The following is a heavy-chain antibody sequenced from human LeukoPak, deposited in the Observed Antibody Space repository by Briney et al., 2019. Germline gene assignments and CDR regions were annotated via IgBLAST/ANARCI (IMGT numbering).Heavy chain of an antibody. D-gene: IGHD6-13*01. J-gene: IGHJ3*02. CDR2: SNAGNGNT. Sequence: ASVKVSCKASGYTFTSYAMHWVRQAPGQRLEWMGWSNAGNGNTKYSQEFQGRVTITRDTSASTAYMELSSLRSEDMAVYYCARGGYSSSWYLIWGAFDIWGQGTMVTVSS. CDR1: GYTFTSYA. CDR3: ARGGYSSSWYLIWGAFDI. V-gene: IGHV1-3*02.